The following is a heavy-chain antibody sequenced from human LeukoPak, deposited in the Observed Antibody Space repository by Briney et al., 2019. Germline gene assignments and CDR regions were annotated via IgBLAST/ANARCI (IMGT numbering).Heavy chain of an antibody. CDR2: ISNSGDST. Sequence: GGSLRLSCAASGFSFSSHAMSWVRQAPGKGLEWVSAISNSGDSTYYADSVKGRFTISRDNSKNTLYLQMNSLRAEDTAVYYCAKDFNYYDSSGYYDYWGQGTLVTVSS. D-gene: IGHD3-22*01. V-gene: IGHV3-23*01. CDR3: AKDFNYYDSSGYYDY. J-gene: IGHJ4*02. CDR1: GFSFSSHA.